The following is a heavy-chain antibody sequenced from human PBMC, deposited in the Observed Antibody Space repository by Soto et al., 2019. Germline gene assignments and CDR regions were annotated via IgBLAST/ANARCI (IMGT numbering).Heavy chain of an antibody. CDR3: ARAGDDCSTTSCYMIDY. J-gene: IGHJ4*02. Sequence: ASVKVSCKASGYTFTSYAMHWVRQAPGQRLEWMGWINAGKGNTKYSQKFQGRVTLTRDTSASTAYMELSSLSSEDTAVYYCARAGDDCSTTSCYMIDYWGQGTLVTVPQ. CDR2: INAGKGNT. V-gene: IGHV1-3*01. D-gene: IGHD2-2*01. CDR1: GYTFTSYA.